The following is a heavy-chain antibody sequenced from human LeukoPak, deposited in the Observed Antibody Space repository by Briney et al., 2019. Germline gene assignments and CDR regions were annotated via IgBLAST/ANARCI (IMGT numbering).Heavy chain of an antibody. V-gene: IGHV3-7*01. J-gene: IGHJ4*02. D-gene: IGHD3-3*01. CDR1: GFTFSSYW. CDR3: AREGRRSGYYTSFDY. CDR2: IKQDGSEK. Sequence: GGSLRLSCAASGFTFSSYWMSWVRQAPGKGLEGVANIKQDGSEKYYVDSVKGRFTISRDNAKNSLYLQMNSLRAEDTAVYYCAREGRRSGYYTSFDYWGQGTLVTVSS.